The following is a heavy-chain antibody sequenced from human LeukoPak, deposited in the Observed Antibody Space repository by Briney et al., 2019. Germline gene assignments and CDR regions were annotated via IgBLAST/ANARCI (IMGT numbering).Heavy chain of an antibody. D-gene: IGHD6-19*01. J-gene: IGHJ4*02. CDR3: AKDQRSIAVAGYFDY. CDR2: ISGSGGST. CDR1: GFTFSSYA. Sequence: PGGSLRLSCAASGFTFSSYAMSWVRQAPGKGLERVSAISGSGGSTYYADSVKGRFTISRDNSKNTLYLQMNSLRAEDTAVYYCAKDQRSIAVAGYFDYWGQGTLVTVSS. V-gene: IGHV3-23*01.